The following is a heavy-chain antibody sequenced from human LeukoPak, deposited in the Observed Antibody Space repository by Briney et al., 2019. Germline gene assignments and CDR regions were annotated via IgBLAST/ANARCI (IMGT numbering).Heavy chain of an antibody. Sequence: GGSLRLSCAASGFTFSSYSMNSVRQAPGKGPEWVSSICSSSSYIYYTHSVKGRFTISRDNAKNSLYLKMNSLRAEDTAVYYCARGRGMIRPTGRFDPWGQGTLVTVSS. CDR2: ICSSSSYI. D-gene: IGHD3-22*01. J-gene: IGHJ5*02. CDR1: GFTFSSYS. CDR3: ARGRGMIRPTGRFDP. V-gene: IGHV3-21*01.